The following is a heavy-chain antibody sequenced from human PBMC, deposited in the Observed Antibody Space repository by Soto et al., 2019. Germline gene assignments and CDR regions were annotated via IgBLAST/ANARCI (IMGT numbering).Heavy chain of an antibody. CDR2: IYYSGST. Sequence: QLQLQESGPGLVKPSETLSLTCTVSGGSISSSSYYWGWIRQPPGKGLEWIGSIYYSGSTYYNPSLKSRVTISVDTSKIQFSLKLSSVTAADTAVYYCAGEWVADSAVDYWGQGTLVTVSS. D-gene: IGHD2-15*01. V-gene: IGHV4-39*01. CDR3: AGEWVADSAVDY. CDR1: GGSISSSSYY. J-gene: IGHJ4*02.